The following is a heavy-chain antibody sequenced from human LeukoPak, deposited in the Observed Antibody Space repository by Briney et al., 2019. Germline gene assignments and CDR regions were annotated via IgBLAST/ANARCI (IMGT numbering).Heavy chain of an antibody. CDR1: GFTFDDYA. CDR3: AKSRDYDFWSGYLDY. V-gene: IGHV3-9*03. Sequence: GGSLRLSCAASGFTFDDYAMHWVRKAPGKGLEWVSGISWNSGSIGYADSVKGRFTISRDNAKNSLYLQMNSLRAEDMALYYCAKSRDYDFWSGYLDYWGQGTLVTVSS. J-gene: IGHJ4*02. CDR2: ISWNSGSI. D-gene: IGHD3-3*01.